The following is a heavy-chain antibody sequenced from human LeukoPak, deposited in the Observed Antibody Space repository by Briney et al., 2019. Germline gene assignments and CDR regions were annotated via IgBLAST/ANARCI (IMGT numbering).Heavy chain of an antibody. CDR3: ARGGAVAGWDYFDY. V-gene: IGHV4-59*01. J-gene: IGHJ4*02. CDR1: GGSLSSYY. Sequence: SETLSLTCTVSGGSLSSYYWSWIRQPPGKGLEGIGYIYYSGSTNYNPSLKGRVTISVDTSKNQFSLKLSSVTAADTAVYYCARGGAVAGWDYFDYWGQGTLVTVSS. D-gene: IGHD6-19*01. CDR2: IYYSGST.